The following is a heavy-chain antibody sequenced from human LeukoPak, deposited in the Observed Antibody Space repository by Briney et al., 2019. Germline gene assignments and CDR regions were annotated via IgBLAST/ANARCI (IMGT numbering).Heavy chain of an antibody. CDR1: GFTFSDYY. CDR3: AREAGTSQYYYYYGMDV. D-gene: IGHD6-19*01. CDR2: ISSSSSYT. Sequence: GGSLRLSCAASGFTFSDYYMSWIRQAPGKGLEWVSYISSSSSYTDYADSVKGRFTISRDNSKNSLYLQMNSLRAEDTAVYYCAREAGTSQYYYYYGMDVWGQGTTVTVSS. V-gene: IGHV3-11*05. J-gene: IGHJ6*02.